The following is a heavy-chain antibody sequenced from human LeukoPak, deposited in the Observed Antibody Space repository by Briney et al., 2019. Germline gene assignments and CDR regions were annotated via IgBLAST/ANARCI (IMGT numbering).Heavy chain of an antibody. CDR2: IYYSGST. CDR3: AKVTMVRGVINYYYGMDV. Sequence: SETLSLTCTVSGGSISSYYWSWIRQPPGKGLEWIGYIYYSGSTNYNPSLKSRVTISIETSKNQFSLKLSSVTAADMAVYYCAKVTMVRGVINYYYGMDVWGQGTTVTVSS. J-gene: IGHJ6*02. CDR1: GGSISSYY. V-gene: IGHV4-59*01. D-gene: IGHD3-10*01.